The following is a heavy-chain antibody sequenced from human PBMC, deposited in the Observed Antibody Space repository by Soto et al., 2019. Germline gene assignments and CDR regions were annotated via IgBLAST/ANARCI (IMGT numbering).Heavy chain of an antibody. CDR1: GGHFSGYY. J-gene: IGHJ4*02. Sequence: QVQLQQWGAGLLKPSETLSLTCAVYGGHFSGYYWSWIRQPPGKGLEWIGAINHSGSTNYNPSLKTRVTISVDTSKNQFSLKLSSVTAADTAVYYCARDRLRGGDYWGQGTLVTVSS. CDR3: ARDRLRGGDY. CDR2: INHSGST. D-gene: IGHD2-21*01. V-gene: IGHV4-34*01.